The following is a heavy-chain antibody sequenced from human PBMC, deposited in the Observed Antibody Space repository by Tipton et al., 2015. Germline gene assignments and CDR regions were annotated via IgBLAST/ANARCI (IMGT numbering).Heavy chain of an antibody. CDR3: ARGRYSYGSDGYYYFDN. Sequence: SLRLSCAASGFSFSRYGMHWVRQAPGKGLEWVAVIWNDESREDYAEFVKGRFTISRDNSKDIVYLQMSSLRAEDTAVYYCARGRYSYGSDGYYYFDNWGQGTLVTVSS. V-gene: IGHV3-33*01. D-gene: IGHD3-3*01. CDR1: GFSFSRYG. CDR2: IWNDESRE. J-gene: IGHJ4*02.